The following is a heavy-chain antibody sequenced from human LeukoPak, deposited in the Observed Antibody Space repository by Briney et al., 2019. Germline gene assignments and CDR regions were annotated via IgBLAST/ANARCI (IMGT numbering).Heavy chain of an antibody. D-gene: IGHD1-20*01. J-gene: IGHJ4*02. CDR1: GFTFSSYG. CDR3: AKCPYAVNWNLFDY. V-gene: IGHV3-23*01. Sequence: GGSLRLSCAASGFTFSSYGMSWVRQAPGKGLEWVSVISGSGGSPYYADSVKGRFTISRDNSKNTLYLQMNSLRTEDTAVYYCAKCPYAVNWNLFDYWGQGTLVTVSS. CDR2: ISGSGGSP.